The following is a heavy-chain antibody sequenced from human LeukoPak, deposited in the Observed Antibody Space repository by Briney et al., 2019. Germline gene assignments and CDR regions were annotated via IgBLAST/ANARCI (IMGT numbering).Heavy chain of an antibody. CDR3: ARGELGYFDY. J-gene: IGHJ4*02. CDR1: SGSFYTYF. V-gene: IGHV4-34*01. CDR2: INHSGTT. Sequence: SETLSLTCTVPSGSFYTYFWSWIRQTPGKGLEWIGEINHSGTTNYNASLHSRVTISVDTSKKYVSLKLRSVTAADTAAYYRARGELGYFDYWAQGTLVTVSS. D-gene: IGHD3-10*01.